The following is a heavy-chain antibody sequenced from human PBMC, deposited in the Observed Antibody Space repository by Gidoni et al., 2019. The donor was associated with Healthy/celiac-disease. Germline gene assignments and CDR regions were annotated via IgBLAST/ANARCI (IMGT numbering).Heavy chain of an antibody. CDR2: ISSSSSYI. D-gene: IGHD6-13*01. Sequence: EVQLVESGGGLVKPGGSLRLSCAASGFTFSSYSMNWVRQAPGKGLEWVSSISSSSSYIYYADSVKGRFTISRDNAKNSLYLQMNSLRAEDTAVYYCARDSALSAAAGTGFDYWGQGTLVTVSS. V-gene: IGHV3-21*01. CDR3: ARDSALSAAAGTGFDY. CDR1: GFTFSSYS. J-gene: IGHJ4*02.